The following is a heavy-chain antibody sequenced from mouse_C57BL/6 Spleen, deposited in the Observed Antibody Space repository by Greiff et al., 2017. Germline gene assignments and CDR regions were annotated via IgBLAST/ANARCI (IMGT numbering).Heavy chain of an antibody. J-gene: IGHJ2*01. Sequence: QVHVKQSGAELVKPGASVKLSCKASGYTFTSYWMQWVKQRPGQGLEWIGEIDPSDSYTNYNQKFKGKATLTVDTSSSTAYMQLSSLTSEDSAVYYCARGAYDGYYFDYWGQGTTLTVSS. CDR3: ARGAYDGYYFDY. CDR1: GYTFTSYW. CDR2: IDPSDSYT. D-gene: IGHD2-3*01. V-gene: IGHV1-50*01.